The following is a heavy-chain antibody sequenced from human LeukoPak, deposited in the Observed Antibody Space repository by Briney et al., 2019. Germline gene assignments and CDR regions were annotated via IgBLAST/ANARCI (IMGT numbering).Heavy chain of an antibody. CDR1: GFTFSSYG. D-gene: IGHD3-9*01. J-gene: IGHJ5*02. CDR3: ARDHLRYFDLSLGPAGFDP. V-gene: IGHV3-33*01. Sequence: GGTLRLSCAASGFTFSSYGMHWVRQAPGKGLEWVAVIWYDGSNKYYADSVKGRFTISRDNSKNTLYLQMNGLRAEDTAVYYCARDHLRYFDLSLGPAGFDPWGQGTLVTVSS. CDR2: IWYDGSNK.